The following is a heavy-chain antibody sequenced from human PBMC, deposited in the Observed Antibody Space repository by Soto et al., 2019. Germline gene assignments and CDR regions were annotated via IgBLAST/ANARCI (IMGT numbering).Heavy chain of an antibody. CDR3: VHKGWGDRILDY. CDR1: GFSLSTSGVG. Sequence: QITLKESGPMLVKPTQTLTLTCTFSGFSLSTSGVGVGWIRQPPGKALEWLALIYWDDTKHYRPSLESRHTITKDTSKNQVVLTMTNMHPVDTATYYCVHKGWGDRILDYWGQGTLLTVSS. CDR2: IYWDDTK. J-gene: IGHJ4*02. V-gene: IGHV2-5*02. D-gene: IGHD3-16*01.